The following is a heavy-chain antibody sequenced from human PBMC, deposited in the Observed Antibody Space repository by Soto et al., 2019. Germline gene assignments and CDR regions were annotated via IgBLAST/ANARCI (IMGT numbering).Heavy chain of an antibody. CDR1: GGSISSYY. V-gene: IGHV4-59*08. CDR3: ARQGFGPLHGLVDV. CDR2: VHHSWGS. J-gene: IGHJ6*02. Sequence: QVQLQESGPGLVKPSETLSLSCTVSGGSISSYYWSWFWQSPGKRMEWIGYVHHSWGSSYNPSLQSRVAISLDTSKSQFSLKVTSVTATDTAVYYCARQGFGPLHGLVDVWGQGTTVTVSS. D-gene: IGHD3-10*01.